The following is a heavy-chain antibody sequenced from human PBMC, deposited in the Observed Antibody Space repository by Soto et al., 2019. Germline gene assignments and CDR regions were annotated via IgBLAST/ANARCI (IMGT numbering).Heavy chain of an antibody. J-gene: IGHJ6*02. D-gene: IGHD6-13*01. CDR2: IKQDGSEK. Sequence: GGSLRLSCAASGFTFSIYWMSWVRQAPGKGLEWVANIKQDGSEKYYVDSVKGRFTISRDNAKNSLYLQMNSLRAEDTAVYYCARGIAAAGTWDYYYYGMDVWGQGTTVTVSS. CDR1: GFTFSIYW. CDR3: ARGIAAAGTWDYYYYGMDV. V-gene: IGHV3-7*03.